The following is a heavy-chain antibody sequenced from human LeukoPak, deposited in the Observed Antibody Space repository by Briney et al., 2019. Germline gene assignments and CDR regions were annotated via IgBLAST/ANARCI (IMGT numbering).Heavy chain of an antibody. CDR2: ISSSSSTI. CDR1: GFTFITYS. CDR3: ARDSGSQLGGSLYYHYYYYVDV. Sequence: GGSLRLSCAASGFTFITYSMNWVRQAPGKGLEWVSYISSSSSTIYYADSVKGRFTISRDNAKNSLYLQMNSLRAEDTAVYYCARDSGSQLGGSLYYHYYYYVDVWGKGTTVTVSS. J-gene: IGHJ6*03. D-gene: IGHD2-15*01. V-gene: IGHV3-48*04.